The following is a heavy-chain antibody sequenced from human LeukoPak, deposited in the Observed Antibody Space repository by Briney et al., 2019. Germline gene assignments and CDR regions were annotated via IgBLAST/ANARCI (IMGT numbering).Heavy chain of an antibody. D-gene: IGHD2-21*02. CDR3: AREAGCGGDCYRPAQGYYFDY. Sequence: SETLSLTCAVYGGSFSGYYWSWIRQPPGKGLDWIGEINHSGSTNYNPSLKSRVTISVDTSKNQFSLKLSSVTAADTAVYYCAREAGCGGDCYRPAQGYYFDYWGQGTLVTVSS. CDR1: GGSFSGYY. J-gene: IGHJ4*02. V-gene: IGHV4-34*01. CDR2: INHSGST.